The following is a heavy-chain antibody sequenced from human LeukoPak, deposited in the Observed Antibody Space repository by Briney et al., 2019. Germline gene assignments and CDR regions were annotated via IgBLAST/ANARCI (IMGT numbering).Heavy chain of an antibody. Sequence: PGGSLRLSCAASGFTFSSYWMSWVRQTPGKGLEWVANIKQDGSEKYYVDSVKGRFTISRDNARGSLYLQMNSLRTEDTAVYYCARGLGSYLGGEFYYWGQGTLVTVSS. CDR2: IKQDGSEK. D-gene: IGHD1-26*01. V-gene: IGHV3-7*01. J-gene: IGHJ4*02. CDR1: GFTFSSYW. CDR3: ARGLGSYLGGEFYY.